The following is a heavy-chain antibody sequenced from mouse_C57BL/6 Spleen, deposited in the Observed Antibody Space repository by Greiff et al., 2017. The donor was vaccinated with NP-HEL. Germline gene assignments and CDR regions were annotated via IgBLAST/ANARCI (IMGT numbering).Heavy chain of an antibody. Sequence: QVQLKQSGPGLVQPSQSLSITCTVSGFSLTSYGVHWVRQSPGKGLEWLGVIWSGGSTDYNAAFISRLSISKDNSKSQVFFKMNSLQADDTAIYYCARNKGIYDGYPSFAYWGQGTLVTVSA. V-gene: IGHV2-2*01. CDR1: GFSLTSYG. D-gene: IGHD2-3*01. J-gene: IGHJ3*01. CDR2: IWSGGST. CDR3: ARNKGIYDGYPSFAY.